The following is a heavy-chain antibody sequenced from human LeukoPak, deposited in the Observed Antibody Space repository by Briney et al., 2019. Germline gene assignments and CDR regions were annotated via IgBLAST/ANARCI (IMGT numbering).Heavy chain of an antibody. CDR2: IYYSGST. Sequence: SETLSLTCTVSGGSVSSHYWSWIRQTPGKGLEWIGYIYYSGSTNYNPSLKSRVTISVDTSKNQFSLKLSSVTAADTAVYYCARDGYDSSGYYYGNDAFDIWGQGTMVTVSS. D-gene: IGHD3-22*01. J-gene: IGHJ3*02. V-gene: IGHV4-59*02. CDR3: ARDGYDSSGYYYGNDAFDI. CDR1: GGSVSSHY.